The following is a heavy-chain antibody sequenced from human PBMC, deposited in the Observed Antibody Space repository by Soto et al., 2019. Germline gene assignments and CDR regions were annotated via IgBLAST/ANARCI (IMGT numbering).Heavy chain of an antibody. J-gene: IGHJ1*01. V-gene: IGHV4-59*08. Sequence: SETLSLTCTVSGGSISSYYWSWIRQPPGKGLEWIGYIYYSGSTNYNPSLKSRVTISVDTSKNQFSLKLSSVTAADTAVYYCARVKRVCSGGSCYSQYFQHWGQGTLVTVSS. CDR1: GGSISSYY. D-gene: IGHD2-15*01. CDR2: IYYSGST. CDR3: ARVKRVCSGGSCYSQYFQH.